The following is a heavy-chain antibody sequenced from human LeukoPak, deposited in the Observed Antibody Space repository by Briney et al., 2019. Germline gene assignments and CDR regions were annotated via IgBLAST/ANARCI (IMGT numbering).Heavy chain of an antibody. J-gene: IGHJ4*02. Sequence: GGSLRLSCAASGFTFSRYWMHWVRQAPGKGLEWVANIKQDGSEKYYVDSVKGRFTISRDNAKNSLYLQMNSLRAEDTAVYYCARTLTIFGVVIPFDYWGQGTLVTVSS. CDR3: ARTLTIFGVVIPFDY. D-gene: IGHD3-3*01. V-gene: IGHV3-7*01. CDR1: GFTFSRYW. CDR2: IKQDGSEK.